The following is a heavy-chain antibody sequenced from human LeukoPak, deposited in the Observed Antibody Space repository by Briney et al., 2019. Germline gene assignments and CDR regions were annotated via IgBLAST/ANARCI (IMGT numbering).Heavy chain of an antibody. V-gene: IGHV3-66*01. CDR2: IYSGGST. J-gene: IGHJ4*02. D-gene: IGHD1-26*01. CDR1: GFTVSSNY. CDR3: ARGRPVGASTVEDY. Sequence: GGSLQLSCAATGFTVSSNYMSWVRQAPGQGLEWVSVIYSGGSTYYADSVKGRFTISRDNSKNTLYLQMNDLRAEDTAVYYCARGRPVGASTVEDYWGQGTLVTVSS.